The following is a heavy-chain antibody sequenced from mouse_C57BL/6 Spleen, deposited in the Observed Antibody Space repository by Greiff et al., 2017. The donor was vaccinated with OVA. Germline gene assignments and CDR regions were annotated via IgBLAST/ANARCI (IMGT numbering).Heavy chain of an antibody. CDR3: AISDSSGDFDY. V-gene: IGHV1-82*01. CDR2: IYPGDGDT. Sequence: VQLVESGPELVKPGASVKISCKASGYAFSSYWMNWVKQRPGKGLEWIGRIYPGDGDTNYNGKFKGKATLTADKSSSTAYMQLSSLTSEDSAVYCCAISDSSGDFDYWGQGTTLTVSS. D-gene: IGHD3-2*02. J-gene: IGHJ2*01. CDR1: GYAFSSYW.